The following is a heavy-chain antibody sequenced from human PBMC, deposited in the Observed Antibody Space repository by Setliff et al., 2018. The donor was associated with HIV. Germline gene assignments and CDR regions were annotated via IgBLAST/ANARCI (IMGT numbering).Heavy chain of an antibody. CDR3: ARSPLSIVGATGYYYYMDA. Sequence: ASVKVSCKASGYTFTIYGITWVRQAPGQGLEWMGWVSPYNDNTNYAQEFQDRVIMTIDTSTNTAYMELRSLRFDDTAVYYCARSPLSIVGATGYYYYMDAWGKGTTVTVSS. J-gene: IGHJ6*03. CDR2: VSPYNDNT. CDR1: GYTFTIYG. V-gene: IGHV1-18*01. D-gene: IGHD1-26*01.